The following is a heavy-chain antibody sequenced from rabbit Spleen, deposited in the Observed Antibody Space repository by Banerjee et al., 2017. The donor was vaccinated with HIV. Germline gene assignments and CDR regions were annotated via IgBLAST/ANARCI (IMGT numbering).Heavy chain of an antibody. CDR2: IDTSDGDT. V-gene: IGHV1S45*01. D-gene: IGHD2-1*01. CDR3: ARGSATMTMVITGFYLNL. J-gene: IGHJ4*01. Sequence: QEQLVESGGGLVKPEGSLKLSCTASGFSFSNKAVICWVRQAPGKGLEWIACIDTSDGDTDYANWPKGRFTISKTSSTTVTLQMTSLTAADTATYFCARGSATMTMVITGFYLNLWGPGTLVTVS. CDR1: GFSFSNKAV.